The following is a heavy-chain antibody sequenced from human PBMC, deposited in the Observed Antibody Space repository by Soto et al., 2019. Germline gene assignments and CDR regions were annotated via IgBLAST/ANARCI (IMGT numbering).Heavy chain of an antibody. CDR3: ARMLLNEQLEKLNYFDY. CDR1: GGSISSSSYY. D-gene: IGHD6-6*01. Sequence: QLQLQESGPGLVKPSETLSLTCTVSGGSISSSSYYWGWIRQPPGKGLEWIGSIYYSGSTYYNPSLKSRVTISVDTSKNQFSLKLSSVTAADTAVYYCARMLLNEQLEKLNYFDYWGQGTLVTVSS. V-gene: IGHV4-39*01. CDR2: IYYSGST. J-gene: IGHJ4*02.